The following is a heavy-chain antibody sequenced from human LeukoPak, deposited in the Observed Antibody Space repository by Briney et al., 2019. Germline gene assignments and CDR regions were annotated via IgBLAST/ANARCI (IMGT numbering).Heavy chain of an antibody. Sequence: PSETLSLTCTVSGGSISSYYWSWIRQPPGKGLEWIGYIYYSGTTNYNPSLKSRVTISVDTSKNQFSLKLSSVTAADTAVYYCARRNPNWNDVHAFDIWGQGTMVTVSS. J-gene: IGHJ3*02. V-gene: IGHV4-59*01. D-gene: IGHD1-1*01. CDR3: ARRNPNWNDVHAFDI. CDR2: IYYSGTT. CDR1: GGSISSYY.